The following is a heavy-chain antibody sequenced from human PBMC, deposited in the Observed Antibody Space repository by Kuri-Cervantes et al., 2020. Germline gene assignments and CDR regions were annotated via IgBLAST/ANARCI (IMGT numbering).Heavy chain of an antibody. CDR1: GYTFTSYG. Sequence: ASVKVSCKASGYTFTSYGISWVRQAPGQGLEWMGWISAYNGNTNYAQKLQGRVTMTTDTSTSTAYMELRSLRSDDTAVYYYAREYGRRYCSSTSCYILNYGMDVWGQGTTVTVSS. CDR3: AREYGRRYCSSTSCYILNYGMDV. J-gene: IGHJ6*02. CDR2: ISAYNGNT. V-gene: IGHV1-18*01. D-gene: IGHD2-2*02.